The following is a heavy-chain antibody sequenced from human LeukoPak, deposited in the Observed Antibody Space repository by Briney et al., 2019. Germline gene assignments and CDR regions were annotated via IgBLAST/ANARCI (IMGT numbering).Heavy chain of an antibody. V-gene: IGHV3-7*01. CDR1: GFTFSSYW. CDR3: ARSLGVVAPYYYYYGMDV. J-gene: IGHJ6*02. D-gene: IGHD3-3*01. Sequence: GGSLRLSSAASGFTFSSYWMSWVRQAPGKGLEWVANIKQDGSEKHYVDSVKGRFTISRDNAQNSLYLQMNSLRAEDTAVYYCARSLGVVAPYYYYYGMDVWGQGTTVTVPS. CDR2: IKQDGSEK.